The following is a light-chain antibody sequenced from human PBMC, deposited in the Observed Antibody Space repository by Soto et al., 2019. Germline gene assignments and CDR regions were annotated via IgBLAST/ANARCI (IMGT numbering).Light chain of an antibody. J-gene: IGLJ1*01. CDR1: STDVGRYNY. V-gene: IGLV2-14*01. CDR3: SSYTTSSTYV. Sequence: QSVLTQPASVSGSPGQSITISCTGTSTDVGRYNYVSWYQQHPGKAPKLMIYDVANRPSGVSNRLSGSKSGITASLTISGLQAEDEADYYCSSYTTSSTYVFGTGTKVTVL. CDR2: DVA.